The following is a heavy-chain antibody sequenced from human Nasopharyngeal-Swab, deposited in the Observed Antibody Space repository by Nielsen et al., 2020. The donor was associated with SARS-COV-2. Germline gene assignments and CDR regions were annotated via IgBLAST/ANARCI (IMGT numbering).Heavy chain of an antibody. D-gene: IGHD6-19*01. CDR2: INHSGST. V-gene: IGHV4-34*01. J-gene: IGHJ4*02. CDR3: ASIIAVAGTDY. Sequence: PGTGLEWIGEINHSGSTNYNPSLKSRVTISVDTSKNQFSLKLSSVTAADTAVYYCASIIAVAGTDYWGQGTLVTVSS.